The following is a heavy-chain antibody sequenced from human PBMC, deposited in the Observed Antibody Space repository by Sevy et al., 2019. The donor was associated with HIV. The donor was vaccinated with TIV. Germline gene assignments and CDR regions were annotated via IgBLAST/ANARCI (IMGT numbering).Heavy chain of an antibody. CDR1: GYTFTSYD. CDR2: MNPNSGNT. J-gene: IGHJ5*02. CDR3: ARGGRIYSSTKTPVDP. D-gene: IGHD6-13*01. V-gene: IGHV1-8*01. Sequence: ASVKVSCKASGYTFTSYDINWVRQATGQGLEWMGWMNPNSGNTGYAQKFQGIVTMTRNTSISTAYMELSSLRSEDTAVYYCARGGRIYSSTKTPVDPWGQGTLVTVSS.